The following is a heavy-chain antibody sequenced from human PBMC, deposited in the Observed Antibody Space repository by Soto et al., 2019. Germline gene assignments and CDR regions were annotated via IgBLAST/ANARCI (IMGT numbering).Heavy chain of an antibody. J-gene: IGHJ4*02. V-gene: IGHV4-34*01. Sequence: PSETLRLPCAVFCGTFRGHYWSWIRQPPGKGLEWIGEINHSGSTNYNPSLKSRVTISVDTSKNQFSLKLSSVTAVDTAVYYCASGTMVRGVLDWGQGSLVTVSS. CDR2: INHSGST. CDR3: ASGTMVRGVLD. D-gene: IGHD3-10*01. CDR1: CGTFRGHY.